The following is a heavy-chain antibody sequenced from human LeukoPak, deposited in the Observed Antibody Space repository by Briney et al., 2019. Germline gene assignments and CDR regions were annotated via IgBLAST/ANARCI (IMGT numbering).Heavy chain of an antibody. Sequence: SETLSLTCTVSGGSISSYYWSWIRQPPGKGLEWIGYIYYSGSTNYSPSLKSRVTISVDTSKNQFSLKLSSVTAADTAVYYCARSPAAILSYYYYYYYMDVWGKGTTVTISS. J-gene: IGHJ6*03. CDR2: IYYSGST. CDR3: ARSPAAILSYYYYYYYMDV. D-gene: IGHD2-2*01. CDR1: GGSISSYY. V-gene: IGHV4-59*01.